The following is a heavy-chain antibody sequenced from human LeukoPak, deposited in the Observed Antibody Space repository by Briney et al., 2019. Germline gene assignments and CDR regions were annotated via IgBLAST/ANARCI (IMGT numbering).Heavy chain of an antibody. CDR3: ANTGGDY. J-gene: IGHJ4*02. V-gene: IGHV3-48*04. CDR1: GFKFSHYS. CDR2: ISSSSSTI. D-gene: IGHD3-16*01. Sequence: GGSLRLSCVASGFKFSHYSMNWVRQAPGKGLEWISYISSSSSTIYDADSVKGRFTISRDNAKNSLYLQMNSLRAEDTALYYCANTGGDYWGQGTLVTVSS.